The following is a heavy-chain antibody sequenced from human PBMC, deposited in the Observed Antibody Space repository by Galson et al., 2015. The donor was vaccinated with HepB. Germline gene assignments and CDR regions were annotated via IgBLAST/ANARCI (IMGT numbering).Heavy chain of an antibody. CDR1: GFTFSDYG. J-gene: IGHJ4*02. CDR3: AKDSVRLAAVVPYYFDY. D-gene: IGHD6-13*01. V-gene: IGHV3-30*18. Sequence: SLRLSCAASGFTFSDYGMHWVRQAPGKGLEWVAVISYDGSNKYSADSVKGRFTISRDNSRNTMYLEMNSLRVEDTAVYYCAKDSVRLAAVVPYYFDYWGQGTLVTVSS. CDR2: ISYDGSNK.